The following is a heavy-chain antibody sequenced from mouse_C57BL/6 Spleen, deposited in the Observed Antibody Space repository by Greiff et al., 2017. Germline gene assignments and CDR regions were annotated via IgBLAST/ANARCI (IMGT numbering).Heavy chain of an antibody. J-gene: IGHJ4*01. Sequence: DVMLVESGGGLVKPGGSLKLSCAASGFTFSDYGMHWVRQAPENGLEWVAYISSCSSTIYYADTVKGRFTISRDNAKNTLFLQMTSLRSEDTAMYYCARPYDYDDVHYAMDYWGQGTSVTVSS. CDR1: GFTFSDYG. CDR3: ARPYDYDDVHYAMDY. V-gene: IGHV5-17*01. CDR2: ISSCSSTI. D-gene: IGHD2-4*01.